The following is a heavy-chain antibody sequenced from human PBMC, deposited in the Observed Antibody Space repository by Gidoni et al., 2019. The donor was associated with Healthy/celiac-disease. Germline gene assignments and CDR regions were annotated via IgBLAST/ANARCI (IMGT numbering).Heavy chain of an antibody. Sequence: QVQLVQSGAEVKQPGASVKVSCKASGYTFTGYYLHWVQQAPGQGLEWMGGINPNSGGTNYAQKFQGRVTMTRDTSISTAYMELSRLRSDDTAVYYCARSLPYYYDSSGYCGPPYGMDVWGQGTTVTVS. CDR2: INPNSGGT. CDR1: GYTFTGYY. J-gene: IGHJ6*02. D-gene: IGHD3-22*01. V-gene: IGHV1-2*02. CDR3: ARSLPYYYDSSGYCGPPYGMDV.